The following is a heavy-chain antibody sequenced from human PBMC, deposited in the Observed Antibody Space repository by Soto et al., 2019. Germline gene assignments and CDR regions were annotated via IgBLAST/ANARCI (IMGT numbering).Heavy chain of an antibody. CDR3: ARYSNYVTYYYGMDV. CDR2: INPSGGST. Sequence: GASVKVSCTASGYTFTSYYMHWVRQAPGQGLEWMGIINPSGGSTSYAQKFQGRVTMTRDTSTSTVYMELSSLRSEDTAVYYCARYSNYVTYYYGMDVWGQGTTVTVSS. CDR1: GYTFTSYY. J-gene: IGHJ6*02. V-gene: IGHV1-46*01. D-gene: IGHD4-4*01.